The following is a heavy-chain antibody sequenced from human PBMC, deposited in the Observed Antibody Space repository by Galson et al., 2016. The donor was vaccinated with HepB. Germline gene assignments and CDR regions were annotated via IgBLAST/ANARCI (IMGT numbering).Heavy chain of an antibody. D-gene: IGHD3-3*01. CDR2: ISSSTIYI. Sequence: SLRLSCAASGFTFTSYTMNWVRQAPGKGLEWVSSISSSTIYIYYADSVKGRFTISRDNAKNPLYLQMNSLRDEDTAVYYCATDRRSIFGAVTEYYQHWGQGTLVTVSS. J-gene: IGHJ1*01. CDR1: GFTFTSYT. CDR3: ATDRRSIFGAVTEYYQH. V-gene: IGHV3-21*01.